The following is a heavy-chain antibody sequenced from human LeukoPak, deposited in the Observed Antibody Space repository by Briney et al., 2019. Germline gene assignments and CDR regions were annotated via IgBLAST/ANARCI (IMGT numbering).Heavy chain of an antibody. D-gene: IGHD6-6*01. V-gene: IGHV3-21*01. CDR2: ISSSSYI. CDR3: AREVGSSSYGPSYYMDV. J-gene: IGHJ6*03. Sequence: GGSLRLSCAASGFTFSSYSMNWVRQAPGKGLEWVSSISSSSYIYYADSVKGRFTISRDNAKNSLYLQMNSLRAEDTAVYYCAREVGSSSYGPSYYMDVWGKGTTVTVSS. CDR1: GFTFSSYS.